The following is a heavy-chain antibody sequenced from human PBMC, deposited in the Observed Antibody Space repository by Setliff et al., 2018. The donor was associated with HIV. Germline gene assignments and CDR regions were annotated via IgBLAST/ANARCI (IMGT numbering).Heavy chain of an antibody. CDR1: GGSISSYF. V-gene: IGHV4-59*01. D-gene: IGHD2-21*02. CDR2: MSYSGST. Sequence: SETLSLTCTVSGGSISSYFWSWIRQPPGKGLEWIGYMSYSGSTYYNPSLKSRIIMSVDTSKNQFSLKLSSVTAAGTALYYCARSDSYCAGDCYGVDGVDAFDIWGQGTMVTVSS. CDR3: ARSDSYCAGDCYGVDGVDAFDI. J-gene: IGHJ3*02.